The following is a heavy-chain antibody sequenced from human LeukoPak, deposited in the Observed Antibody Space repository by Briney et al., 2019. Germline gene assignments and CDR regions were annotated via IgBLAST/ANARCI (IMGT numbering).Heavy chain of an antibody. CDR3: ASPHHDFWSGLNDY. Sequence: PSETLSLTCTVSGGSISSSSYYWGWIRQPPGKGLEWIGSIYYSGSTYYNPSLKSRVTLSLDTSKNQFSLKLSSVTAADTAVFYCASPHHDFWSGLNDYWGQGTLVTVSS. CDR2: IYYSGST. V-gene: IGHV4-39*01. CDR1: GGSISSSSYY. D-gene: IGHD3-3*01. J-gene: IGHJ4*02.